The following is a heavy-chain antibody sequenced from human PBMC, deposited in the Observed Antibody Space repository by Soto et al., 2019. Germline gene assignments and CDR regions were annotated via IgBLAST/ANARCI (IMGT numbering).Heavy chain of an antibody. CDR2: IYTDGTT. Sequence: SETLSLTCTVSGGSISDYFYWSWIRQPAGKGLEWIGRIYTDGTTKYNPSLKSRVTMSXXXXXXQXSXRXXXVTAXDTAMYYFAREVPGGFTGISDQWGQGSRVAVS. D-gene: IGHD2-8*02. CDR1: GGSISDYFY. CDR3: AREVPGGFTGISDQ. V-gene: IGHV4-4*07. J-gene: IGHJ1*01.